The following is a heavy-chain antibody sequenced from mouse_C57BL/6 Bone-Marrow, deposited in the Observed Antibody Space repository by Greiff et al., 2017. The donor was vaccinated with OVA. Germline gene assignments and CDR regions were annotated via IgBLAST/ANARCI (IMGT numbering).Heavy chain of an antibody. J-gene: IGHJ4*01. V-gene: IGHV1-4*01. Sequence: VQLQQSGAELARPGASVKMSCKASGYTFTSYTMHWVIQRPGQGLEWIGYINPSSGYTKYNQKFKDKATLTADKSSSTAYMQLSSLTSEDSAVYYCARGLLRPLSYAMDYWGQGTSVTVSS. D-gene: IGHD2-3*01. CDR3: ARGLLRPLSYAMDY. CDR1: GYTFTSYT. CDR2: INPSSGYT.